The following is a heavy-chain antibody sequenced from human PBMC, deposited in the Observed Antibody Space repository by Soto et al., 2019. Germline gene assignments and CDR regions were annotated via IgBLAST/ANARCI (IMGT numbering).Heavy chain of an antibody. Sequence: QITLKESGPTLVKPTQTLTLTCTFSGFSLSTSCVGVGWIRQPPGKALEWLALIYWDDDKRYSPSLKTRLTIPKDTSKNQVVLTMTNMDPVDTATYYGAHDSNYWYGFDYWGQGTLVTVSS. CDR1: GFSLSTSCVG. J-gene: IGHJ4*02. CDR2: IYWDDDK. CDR3: AHDSNYWYGFDY. D-gene: IGHD6-19*01. V-gene: IGHV2-5*02.